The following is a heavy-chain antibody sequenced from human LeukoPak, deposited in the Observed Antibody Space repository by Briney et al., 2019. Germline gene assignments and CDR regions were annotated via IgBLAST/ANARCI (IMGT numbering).Heavy chain of an antibody. V-gene: IGHV3-48*03. CDR3: ARVGYEGY. CDR2: ISSTSTTI. D-gene: IGHD2-2*01. CDR1: GFTFSSYE. Sequence: SGGSLRLSCAASGFTFSSYEMNWVRQAPGKGLEWVAYISSTSTTIYYAESVKGRFTISRDNAENSLYLEMNSLRGEDTAIYYCARVGYEGYWGQGTLVTVSS. J-gene: IGHJ4*02.